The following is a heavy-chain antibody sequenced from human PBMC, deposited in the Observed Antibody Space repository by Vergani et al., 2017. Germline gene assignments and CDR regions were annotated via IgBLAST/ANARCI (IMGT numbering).Heavy chain of an antibody. Sequence: QVQLVQSGAEVKRPGASVKVSCKVSGHSLSELSMHWVRQTPGKGLEWMGYLDPENDKTVYAEKFQGRVSMTEDTSAGTAYMELSSLRSEDTAVYYCARGPTVQWGDYWYFDLWGRGTLVTVSS. D-gene: IGHD1-1*01. J-gene: IGHJ2*01. V-gene: IGHV1-24*01. CDR3: ARGPTVQWGDYWYFDL. CDR1: GHSLSELS. CDR2: LDPENDKT.